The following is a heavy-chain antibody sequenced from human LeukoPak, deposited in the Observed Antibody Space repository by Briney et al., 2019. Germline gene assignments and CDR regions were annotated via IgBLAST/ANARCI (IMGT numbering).Heavy chain of an antibody. Sequence: SETLSLTCTVSGGSVSSGTYYWSWIRQPAGKGLEWIGRIYTSGSTNYNPSLKSRVTISVDTSKNQFSLKLFSVTAADTAVYYRARDRPVSLPSYITVGGKGTTVTIPS. CDR3: ARDRPVSLPSYITV. V-gene: IGHV4-61*02. D-gene: IGHD1-14*01. CDR2: IYTSGST. CDR1: GGSVSSGTYY. J-gene: IGHJ6*03.